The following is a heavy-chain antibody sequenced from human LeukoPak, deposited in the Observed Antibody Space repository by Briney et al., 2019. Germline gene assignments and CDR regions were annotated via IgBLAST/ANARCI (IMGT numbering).Heavy chain of an antibody. V-gene: IGHV4-4*07. CDR2: IYTSGST. CDR3: ARAYDYGGSSDYFDY. CDR1: GGSISSYY. Sequence: SETLSLTCTVSGGSISSYYWSWIRQPAGKGLEWIGRIYTSGSTNYNPSLKSRVTMSVDTSKNQFSLKLSSVTAADTAVYYCARAYDYGGSSDYFDYWGQGTLVTVSS. J-gene: IGHJ4*02. D-gene: IGHD4-23*01.